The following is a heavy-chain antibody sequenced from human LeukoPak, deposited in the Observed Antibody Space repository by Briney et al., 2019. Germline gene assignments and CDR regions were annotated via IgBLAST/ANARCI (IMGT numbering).Heavy chain of an antibody. J-gene: IGHJ4*02. CDR2: ISSSSSTI. CDR1: GFTFSSYS. Sequence: GGSLRLSCAASGFTFSSYSMNWVRQAPGKGLEWISYISSSSSTIYYADSVKGRFTISRDNAKNSLYLQMNSLRAEDTAVYYCARDRSGSQNTLDYWGQGTLVTVSS. CDR3: ARDRSGSQNTLDY. V-gene: IGHV3-48*04. D-gene: IGHD1-26*01.